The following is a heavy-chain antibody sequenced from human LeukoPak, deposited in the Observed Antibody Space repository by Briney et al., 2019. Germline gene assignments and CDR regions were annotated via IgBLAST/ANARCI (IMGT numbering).Heavy chain of an antibody. CDR2: IYHSGST. CDR3: ARGLYYDFWSGYWSNIPFDY. V-gene: IGHV4-38-2*02. J-gene: IGHJ4*02. D-gene: IGHD3-3*01. CDR1: GYSISSGYY. Sequence: PSETLSLTCTVSGYSISSGYYWGWIRQPPGKGLEWIGSIYHSGSTYYNPSLKSRVTISVDTSKNQFSLKLSSVTAADTAVYYCARGLYYDFWSGYWSNIPFDYWGQGTLVTVSS.